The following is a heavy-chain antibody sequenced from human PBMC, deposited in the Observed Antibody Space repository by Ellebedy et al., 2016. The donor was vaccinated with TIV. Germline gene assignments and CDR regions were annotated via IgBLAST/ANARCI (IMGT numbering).Heavy chain of an antibody. Sequence: GESLKISXAASGFTFSSYWMSWVRQAPGKGLEWVANIKQDGSEKYYVDSVKGRFTISRDNAKNSLYLQMNSLRAEDTAVYYCARFTLPRPYDYIWGSYRFTAIYYFDYWGQGTLVTVSS. CDR3: ARFTLPRPYDYIWGSYRFTAIYYFDY. CDR2: IKQDGSEK. D-gene: IGHD3-16*02. V-gene: IGHV3-7*01. CDR1: GFTFSSYW. J-gene: IGHJ4*02.